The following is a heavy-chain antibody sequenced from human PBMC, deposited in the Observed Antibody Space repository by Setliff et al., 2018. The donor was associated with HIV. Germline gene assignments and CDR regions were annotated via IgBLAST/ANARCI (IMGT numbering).Heavy chain of an antibody. CDR2: IFYGGNA. D-gene: IGHD5-12*01. V-gene: IGHV4-59*12. J-gene: IGHJ3*02. CDR1: AGAIRSYY. Sequence: SETLSLTCTVSAGAIRSYYWSWIRQSPGKGLEWIGYIFYGGNANYSPSLKGRVTMSLDTSRTQFSLKLTSVTAADTAVYYCASTGHIEIDPLQPFEIWGQGTMVT. CDR3: ASTGHIEIDPLQPFEI.